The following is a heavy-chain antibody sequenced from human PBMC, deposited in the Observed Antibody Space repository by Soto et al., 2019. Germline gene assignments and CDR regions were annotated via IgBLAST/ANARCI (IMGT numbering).Heavy chain of an antibody. CDR3: ARGSFSSSSSWFDP. CDR2: IYYSGRT. J-gene: IGHJ5*02. CDR1: CGSIISCGYY. D-gene: IGHD6-6*01. V-gene: IGHV4-31*11. Sequence: SDTLSLTFAFSCGSIISCGYYWSWIRQHPGKGLEWIVYIYYSGRTYYNPSLHIRVSIALDTTENQFSLKLTSVTAADTSVYYCARGSFSSSSSWFDPWGRGTLVTVSS.